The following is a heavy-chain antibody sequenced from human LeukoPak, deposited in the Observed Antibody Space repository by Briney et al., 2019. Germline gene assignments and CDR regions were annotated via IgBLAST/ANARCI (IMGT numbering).Heavy chain of an antibody. V-gene: IGHV3-23*01. Sequence: GGSLRLSCTASGFAFGGYAMSWVRQAPGKGLEWVSSISGGSEDTYYAGSVKGRFTISRDNSKSTLYLQMSSLRAEDTAVYYCARDRYYYDSSGYYSFEYWGQGTLVTVSS. CDR2: ISGGSEDT. J-gene: IGHJ4*02. CDR1: GFAFGGYA. D-gene: IGHD3-22*01. CDR3: ARDRYYYDSSGYYSFEY.